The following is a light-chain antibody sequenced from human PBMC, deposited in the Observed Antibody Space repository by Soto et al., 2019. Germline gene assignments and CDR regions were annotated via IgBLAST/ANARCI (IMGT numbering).Light chain of an antibody. J-gene: IGKJ3*01. CDR3: QQYGSAAGLFT. CDR2: GAY. Sequence: TVLTQSPGSLSLSPGERATLSCRASQSVANNFLAWYQQKPGQAPRLLIYGAYSRATGIPDRFSGSGSGTDFTLSISRLEPEDFAVYYCQQYGSAAGLFTFGPGTKVDIK. CDR1: QSVANNF. V-gene: IGKV3-20*01.